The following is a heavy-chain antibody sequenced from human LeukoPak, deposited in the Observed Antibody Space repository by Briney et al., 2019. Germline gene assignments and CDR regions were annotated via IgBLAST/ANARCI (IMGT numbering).Heavy chain of an antibody. V-gene: IGHV1-2*02. CDR2: INPNSGGT. D-gene: IGHD2-2*01. CDR3: ARGGNQLLAYYYMDV. Sequence: GASVKVSCKASGYTFTGYYMHWVRQAPGQGLEWMGWINPNSGGTNYAQKFQGRVTMTRDTSISTAYMELSRLRSDDTAVYYCARGGNQLLAYYYMDVWGKGTTVTVSS. CDR1: GYTFTGYY. J-gene: IGHJ6*03.